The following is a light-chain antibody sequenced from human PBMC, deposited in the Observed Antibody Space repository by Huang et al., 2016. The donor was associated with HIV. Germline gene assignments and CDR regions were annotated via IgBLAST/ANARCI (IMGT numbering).Light chain of an antibody. CDR1: QSIATS. CDR2: AAS. Sequence: DIQMTQSPSSLSASVGDRVTITRRTSQSIATSLNWYQQRPGKAPLLLIYAASSLQSGVPSRFRGSGSGTDFALTISSLQPEDFATYYCQQTYTTITFGQGTRLEIK. CDR3: QQTYTTIT. V-gene: IGKV1-39*01. J-gene: IGKJ5*01.